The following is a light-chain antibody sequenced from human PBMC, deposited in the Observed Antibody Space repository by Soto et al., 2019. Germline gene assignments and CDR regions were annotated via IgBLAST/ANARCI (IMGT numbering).Light chain of an antibody. CDR2: CAF. CDR1: HDIVKS. CDR3: QNYNRAPFI. Sequence: DFQITQSPPSLSASIGDRVTVTCRASHDIVKSLAWYQHRPGKSPTILMCCAFTLLSGVPPRFSGSGSGTDFTLAISTLRRGDFATYYCQNYNRAPFIFGGGNKVEV. V-gene: IGKV1-27*01. J-gene: IGKJ4*01.